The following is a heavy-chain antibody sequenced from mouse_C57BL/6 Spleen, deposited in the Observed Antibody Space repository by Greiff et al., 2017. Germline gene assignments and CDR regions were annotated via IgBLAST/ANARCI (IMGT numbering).Heavy chain of an antibody. CDR3: TNYYGSSYAMDY. D-gene: IGHD1-1*01. Sequence: QVQLQQSGAELVRPGASVTLSCKASGYTFTDYEMHWVKQTPVHGLEWIGAIDPETGGTAYNQKFKGKAILTADKSSSTAYMELRSLTSEDSAVYYCTNYYGSSYAMDYWGQGTSVTVSS. V-gene: IGHV1-15*01. CDR1: GYTFTDYE. J-gene: IGHJ4*01. CDR2: IDPETGGT.